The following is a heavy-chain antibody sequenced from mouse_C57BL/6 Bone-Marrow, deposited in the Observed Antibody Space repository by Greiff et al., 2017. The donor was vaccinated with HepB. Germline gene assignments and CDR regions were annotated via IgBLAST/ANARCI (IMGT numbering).Heavy chain of an antibody. CDR3: ARIYGSSYGWYFDV. D-gene: IGHD1-1*01. CDR1: GYTFTSYW. Sequence: QVQLQQPGAELVKPGASVKLSCKASGYTFTSYWMHWVKQRPGRGLEWIGRIDPNSGGTKYNKKFKSKATLTVDKPSNTAYMQLSSLTSEDSAVYYCARIYGSSYGWYFDVWGTGTTVTVSS. V-gene: IGHV1-72*01. CDR2: IDPNSGGT. J-gene: IGHJ1*03.